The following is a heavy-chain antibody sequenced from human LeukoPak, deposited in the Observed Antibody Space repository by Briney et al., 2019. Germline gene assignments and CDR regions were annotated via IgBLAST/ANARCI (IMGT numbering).Heavy chain of an antibody. D-gene: IGHD2-2*03. CDR2: IGGGGGDT. CDR3: AEAVRGYLWYFDY. V-gene: IGHV3-23*01. CDR1: GFTFHNYA. J-gene: IGHJ4*02. Sequence: GGSLRLSCAALSGFTFHNYAMTWVRQAPGEGLEWVSTIGGGGGDTYYADSVKGRFTISRDNSKNTLYLQTNSLRADDTAVYFCAEAVRGYLWYFDYWGQGTLVSVSS.